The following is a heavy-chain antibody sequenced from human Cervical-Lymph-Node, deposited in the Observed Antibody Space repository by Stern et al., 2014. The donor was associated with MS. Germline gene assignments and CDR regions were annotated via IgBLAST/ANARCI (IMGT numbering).Heavy chain of an antibody. D-gene: IGHD1-26*01. CDR3: ARGGRGGATLDY. CDR2: IYGDRYGA. J-gene: IGHJ4*02. Sequence: VQLVESGGDFVQPGGSLRLSCAASGLTLTSYWMHWVRQSPWKWLVLVSYIYGDRYGAYYAESVKVRFTISRHNPQHTVYLQIISRRGEDTAVYYCARGGRGGATLDYWGQGTLVTVSS. V-gene: IGHV3-74*02. CDR1: GLTLTSYW.